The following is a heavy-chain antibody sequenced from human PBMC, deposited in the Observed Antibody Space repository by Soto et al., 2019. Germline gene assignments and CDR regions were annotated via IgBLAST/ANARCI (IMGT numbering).Heavy chain of an antibody. V-gene: IGHV3-48*01. Sequence: PGGSLRLSCAASGFTFSSYSMNWVRQAPGKGLEWVSYISSSSSTIYYADSVKGRFTISRDNAKNSLYLQMNSLRAEDTAVYYCARVRGDWNYVGAYYYYYMDVWGKGTTVTVSS. CDR1: GFTFSSYS. CDR2: ISSSSSTI. CDR3: ARVRGDWNYVGAYYYYYMDV. D-gene: IGHD1-7*01. J-gene: IGHJ6*03.